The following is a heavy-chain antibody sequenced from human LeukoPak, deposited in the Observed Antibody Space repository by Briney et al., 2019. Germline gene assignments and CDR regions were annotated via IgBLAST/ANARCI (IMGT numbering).Heavy chain of an antibody. Sequence: GGSLRLSCAASGFTFSSYSMNWVRQAPGKGLEWVSYISSSSSTIYYADSVKGRFTISRDNAKNSLYLQMNSLRAEDTAVYYCARDVGPYCSGGSCFSGWFDPWGQGTLVTVSS. CDR3: ARDVGPYCSGGSCFSGWFDP. CDR2: ISSSSSTI. V-gene: IGHV3-48*04. J-gene: IGHJ5*02. CDR1: GFTFSSYS. D-gene: IGHD2-15*01.